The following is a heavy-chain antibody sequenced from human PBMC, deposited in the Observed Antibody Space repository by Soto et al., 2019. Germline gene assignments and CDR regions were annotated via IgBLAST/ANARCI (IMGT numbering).Heavy chain of an antibody. CDR2: INPSGSI. Sequence: SETLSLTCAVYGGSFSGYHWSWFRQPPGKGLEWIGEINPSGSINYNPSLKSRVTISVDTSKNQFSLDLSSVTAADTAVYYCATFVGATTVTRGSPRDYWGQGTLVTVSS. D-gene: IGHD4-4*01. J-gene: IGHJ4*02. CDR3: ATFVGATTVTRGSPRDY. CDR1: GGSFSGYH. V-gene: IGHV4-34*01.